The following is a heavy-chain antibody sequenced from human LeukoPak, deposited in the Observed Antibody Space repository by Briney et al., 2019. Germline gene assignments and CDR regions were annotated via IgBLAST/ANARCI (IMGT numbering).Heavy chain of an antibody. CDR1: GFTFSSYA. CDR3: ARVTEMATIRYYYYYMGV. CDR2: ISGSGGST. D-gene: IGHD5-24*01. J-gene: IGHJ6*03. Sequence: PGGSLRLSCAASGFTFSSYAMSWVRQAPGKGLEWVSAISGSGGSTYYADSVMGRFTISRDTSKNTLYLQMNSLRAEDTAVYYCARVTEMATIRYYYYYMGVWGKGTTVTVAS. V-gene: IGHV3-23*01.